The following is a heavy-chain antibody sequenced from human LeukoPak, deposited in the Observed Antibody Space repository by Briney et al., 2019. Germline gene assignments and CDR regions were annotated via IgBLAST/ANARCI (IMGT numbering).Heavy chain of an antibody. J-gene: IGHJ5*02. Sequence: GDSLKISCQGSGYSFIDYWIGWVRQMPGKGLEWMAVIYPGDSRTRYNPSFQGQVTISADKSINTAYLEWNGLKASDTALYYCACRMFASNWFQPWGQGTLVTVSS. V-gene: IGHV5-51*01. CDR3: ACRMFASNWFQP. CDR2: IYPGDSRT. D-gene: IGHD3-10*02. CDR1: GYSFIDYW.